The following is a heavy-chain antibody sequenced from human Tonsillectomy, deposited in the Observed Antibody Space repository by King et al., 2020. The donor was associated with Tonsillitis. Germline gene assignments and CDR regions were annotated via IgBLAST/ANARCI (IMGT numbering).Heavy chain of an antibody. CDR1: GFTFSGYS. Sequence: VQLVGSGGDLVQPGGSLRLSCAASGFTFSGYSMNWVRQAPGKGLEWVSYISDNSQNIYYTDSVKGRFTISRDNAKNSLYLQMNNLRVEDTAVYYCARGDLVAASRFDYWGQGILVTVSS. CDR3: ARGDLVAASRFDY. J-gene: IGHJ4*02. V-gene: IGHV3-48*01. CDR2: ISDNSQNI. D-gene: IGHD2-15*01.